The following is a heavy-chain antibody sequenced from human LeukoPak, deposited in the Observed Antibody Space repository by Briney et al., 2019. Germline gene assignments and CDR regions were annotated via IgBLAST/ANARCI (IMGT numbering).Heavy chain of an antibody. D-gene: IGHD3-22*01. Sequence: PGGSLRLSCAASGFTFSSYAMHWVRQAPGKGLEWVAVISYDGSNKYYADSVKGRFTISRDNSKNTLYLQMNSLRAEDTAVYYCARFNQYYYDSSGFLDYWGQGTLVTVSS. CDR3: ARFNQYYYDSSGFLDY. CDR1: GFTFSSYA. V-gene: IGHV3-30-3*01. CDR2: ISYDGSNK. J-gene: IGHJ4*02.